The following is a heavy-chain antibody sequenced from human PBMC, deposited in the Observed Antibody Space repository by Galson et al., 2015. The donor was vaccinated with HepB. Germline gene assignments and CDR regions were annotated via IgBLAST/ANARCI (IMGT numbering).Heavy chain of an antibody. J-gene: IGHJ4*02. CDR3: TRRWGEGSKGY. CDR2: IKSKTDGGTT. V-gene: IGHV3-15*01. CDR1: GFTFSDVW. Sequence: SLRLSCAASGFTFSDVWMSWVRQAPGKGLEWVGRIKSKTDGGTTEYAVPVKGRFTISRDDSKDTLYLQMNSLKIEDAAVYYCTRRWGEGSKGYWGQGTLVTVSS. D-gene: IGHD1-26*01.